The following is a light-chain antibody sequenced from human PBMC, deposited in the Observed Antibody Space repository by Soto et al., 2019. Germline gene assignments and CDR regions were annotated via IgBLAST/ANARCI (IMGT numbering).Light chain of an antibody. CDR1: KSLLDSDDGSTY. CDR2: TVS. V-gene: IGKV2-40*01. J-gene: IGKJ4*01. CDR3: MQRLQFPLT. Sequence: DIVMTQTPLSLPVTPGEPASISCRSSKSLLDSDDGSTYLDWYLQKPGQSPQLLIYTVSYRASGVPDRFSGSGSGTDFTLKISRVETEDVGVYYCMQRLQFPLTFGGGTKVDIK.